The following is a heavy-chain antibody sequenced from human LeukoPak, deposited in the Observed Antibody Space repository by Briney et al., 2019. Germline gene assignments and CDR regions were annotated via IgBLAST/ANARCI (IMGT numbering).Heavy chain of an antibody. Sequence: PGGSLRLSCAASGFTFSSYAMHWVRQAPGKGLEWVAVISYDGSNKYYAGSVKGRFTISRDNSKNTLYLQMNSLRAEDTAVYYCARGAVEYCSSTSCSTYYYYGMDVWGQGTTVTVSS. V-gene: IGHV3-30*04. CDR1: GFTFSSYA. CDR2: ISYDGSNK. CDR3: ARGAVEYCSSTSCSTYYYYGMDV. J-gene: IGHJ6*02. D-gene: IGHD2-2*01.